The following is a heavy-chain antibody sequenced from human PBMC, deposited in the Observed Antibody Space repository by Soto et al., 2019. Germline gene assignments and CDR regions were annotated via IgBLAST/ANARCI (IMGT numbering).Heavy chain of an antibody. D-gene: IGHD5-12*01. Sequence: QVQLVQSGAEVKKPGASVKVSCKASGYTFTSYAMHWVRQAPGQRLEWMGWINAGNGNTKYSQKFQGRVTITRDTXXXXXXXXXXXXXXEDTAVYYCAEGGYDVYYGMDVWGQGTTVTVSS. J-gene: IGHJ6*02. V-gene: IGHV1-3*01. CDR1: GYTFTSYA. CDR2: INAGNGNT. CDR3: AEGGYDVYYGMDV.